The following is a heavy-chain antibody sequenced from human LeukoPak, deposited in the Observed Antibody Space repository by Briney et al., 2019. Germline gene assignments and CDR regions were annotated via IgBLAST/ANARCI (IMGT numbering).Heavy chain of an antibody. V-gene: IGHV1-2*02. CDR2: INPNSGGT. CDR1: GYTFTGYY. J-gene: IGHJ3*01. CDR3: ARVASTTRRHDAFDL. Sequence: ASVKASCKASGYTFTGYYMHWVRQAPGQGLEWMGWINPNSGGTIYAQKFQGRVTMTRDTSISTAYMELNRLRSDDTALYYCARVASTTRRHDAFDLWGQGTMVTVSS. D-gene: IGHD1-1*01.